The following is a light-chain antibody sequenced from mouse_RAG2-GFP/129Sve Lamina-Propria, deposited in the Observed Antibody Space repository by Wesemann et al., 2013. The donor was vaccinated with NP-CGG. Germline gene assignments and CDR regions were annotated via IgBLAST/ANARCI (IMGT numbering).Light chain of an antibody. CDR2: SAS. Sequence: DIVMTQSQKFMSTSVGDRVSVTCKASQNVGTNVAWYQQKPGQSPKALIYSASYRYSGVPDRFTGSGSGTDFTLTISNMQSEDLADYFCQQYSSYPRTFGGGTKLEIK. CDR3: QQYSSYPRT. V-gene: IGKV6-15*01. CDR1: QNVGTN. J-gene: IGKJ1*01.